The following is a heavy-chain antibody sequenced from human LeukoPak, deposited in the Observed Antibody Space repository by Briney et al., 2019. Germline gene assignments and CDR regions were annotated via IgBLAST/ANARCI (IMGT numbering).Heavy chain of an antibody. CDR1: GFTFSSCA. V-gene: IGHV3-23*01. CDR3: AKGRGNPYYFDY. J-gene: IGHJ4*02. D-gene: IGHD1-14*01. Sequence: GGSLILSCAASGFTFSSCAMSWVRQAPGKGLEWVSGISGSGDTTYYIDSVKGRFAISRDNSRNTLYLQMDSLRADDTAVYYCAKGRGNPYYFDYWGQGTLVTVSS. CDR2: ISGSGDTT.